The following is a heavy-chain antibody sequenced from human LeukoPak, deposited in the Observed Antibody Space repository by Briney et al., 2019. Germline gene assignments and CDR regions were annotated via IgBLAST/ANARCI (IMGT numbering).Heavy chain of an antibody. CDR1: GGSLSSYY. D-gene: IGHD1-26*01. CDR2: IYSSGST. Sequence: SETLSLTCTVSGGSLSSYYWSWLRQPAGEGLEWIGRIYSSGSTNYNPSLRSRVTLSVATSKNQFSLKLSSVTAADTAVYYCARMYSGTYGGIDYWGQGTLVTVSS. CDR3: ARMYSGTYGGIDY. J-gene: IGHJ4*02. V-gene: IGHV4-4*07.